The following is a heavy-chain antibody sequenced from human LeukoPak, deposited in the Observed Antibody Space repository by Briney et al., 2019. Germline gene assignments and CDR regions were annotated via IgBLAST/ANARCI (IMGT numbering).Heavy chain of an antibody. CDR1: GGSISSYY. D-gene: IGHD2-21*01. CDR2: IYYSGST. CDR3: ARGSVIGDAFDI. Sequence: PSETLSLTCTVSGGSISSYYWSWIRQPPGKGLEWIGYIYYSGSTNYNPSLKSRVTISVDTSKNQFSLKLSSVTAADTAVYYCARGSVIGDAFDIWGQGTMVTVSS. V-gene: IGHV4-59*01. J-gene: IGHJ3*02.